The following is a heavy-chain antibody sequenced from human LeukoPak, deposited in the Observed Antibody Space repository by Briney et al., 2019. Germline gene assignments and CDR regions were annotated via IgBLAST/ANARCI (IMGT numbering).Heavy chain of an antibody. J-gene: IGHJ4*02. CDR3: ARGLLGSRGVDY. V-gene: IGHV1-2*02. CDR1: GYTFTGYY. CDR2: INPNSGGT. D-gene: IGHD6-13*01. Sequence: GASVEVSCKSSGYTFTGYYMHWVRQAPGQGLEWMGWINPNSGGTNYAQKFQGRVTLTRDTSISTAYMELSSLTSDDTAVYYCARGLLGSRGVDYWGQGTLVTVSS.